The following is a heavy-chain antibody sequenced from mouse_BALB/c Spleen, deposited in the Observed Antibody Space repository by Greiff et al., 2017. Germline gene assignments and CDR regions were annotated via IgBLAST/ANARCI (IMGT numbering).Heavy chain of an antibody. V-gene: IGHV3-6*02. J-gene: IGHJ2*01. CDR1: GYSITSGYY. Sequence: EVQVVESGPGLVKPSQSLSLTCSVTGYSITSGYYWNWIRQFPGNKLEWMGYISYDGSNNYNPSLKNRISITRDTSKNQFFLKLNSVTTEDTATYYCARDRGEGYFDYWGQGTTLTVSS. CDR2: ISYDGSN. CDR3: ARDRGEGYFDY.